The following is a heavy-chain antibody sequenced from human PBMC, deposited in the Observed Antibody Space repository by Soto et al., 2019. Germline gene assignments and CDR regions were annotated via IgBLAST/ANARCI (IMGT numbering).Heavy chain of an antibody. J-gene: IGHJ4*02. CDR2: ISWNSGSI. D-gene: IGHD4-17*01. Sequence: EVQLVESGGGLVQPGRSLRLSCAASGFTFDDYAMHWVRQAPGKGLGWVSGISWNSGSIGYADSVKGRFTISRDNAKNSLYLQMNSLRAEDTALYYCAKGWSTVTTPFDYWGQGTLVTVSS. V-gene: IGHV3-9*01. CDR1: GFTFDDYA. CDR3: AKGWSTVTTPFDY.